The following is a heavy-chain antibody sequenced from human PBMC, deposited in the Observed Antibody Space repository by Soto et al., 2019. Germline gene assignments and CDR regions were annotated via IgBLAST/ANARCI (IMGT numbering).Heavy chain of an antibody. CDR2: IKQDGSEK. CDR3: ARDLGYCSSTSCRDYYGMDV. D-gene: IGHD2-2*03. V-gene: IGHV3-7*03. J-gene: IGHJ6*02. Sequence: XVSLLLSCAASGFSFSSYWMSWVRQAPGKGLEWVANIKQDGSEKYYVDSVKGRFTISRDNAKNSLYLQMNSLRAEDTAVYYCARDLGYCSSTSCRDYYGMDVWGQGTTVTVSS. CDR1: GFSFSSYW.